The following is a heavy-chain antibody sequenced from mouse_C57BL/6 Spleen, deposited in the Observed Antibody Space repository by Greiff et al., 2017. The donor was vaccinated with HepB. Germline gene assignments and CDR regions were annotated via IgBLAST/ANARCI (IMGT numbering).Heavy chain of an antibody. CDR2: ISYDGSN. Sequence: EVQLQESGPGLVKPSQSLSLTCSVTGYSITSGYYWNWIRQFPGNKLEWMGYISYDGSNNYNPSLKNRISITRDTSKNQFFLKLNSVTTEDTATYYCARAEPRRGDYWGQGTTLTVSS. V-gene: IGHV3-6*01. CDR1: GYSITSGYY. J-gene: IGHJ2*01. CDR3: ARAEPRRGDY.